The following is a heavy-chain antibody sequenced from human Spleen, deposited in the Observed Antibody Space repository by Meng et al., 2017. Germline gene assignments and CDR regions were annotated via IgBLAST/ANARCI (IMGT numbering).Heavy chain of an antibody. Sequence: SETLSLTCAVYGGSFSGYYWSWIRQPPGKGLEWIGEINHSGSTNYNPSLKSRVTISVDTSKNQFSLKLSSATAADTAVYYCARVHNGMDVWGQGTTVTVSS. V-gene: IGHV4-34*01. CDR2: INHSGST. J-gene: IGHJ6*02. CDR3: ARVHNGMDV. D-gene: IGHD2-21*01. CDR1: GGSFSGYY.